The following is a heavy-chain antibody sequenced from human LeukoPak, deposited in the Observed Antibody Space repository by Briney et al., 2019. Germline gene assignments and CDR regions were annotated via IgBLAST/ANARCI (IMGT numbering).Heavy chain of an antibody. J-gene: IGHJ4*02. CDR1: GYTFTGYY. V-gene: IGHV1-2*02. CDR3: AREQVAGTLFFDY. CDR2: INPNSGGT. Sequence: ASVKVSCKASGYTFTGYYMHWVRQAPGQGLEWMGWINPNSGGTNYAQKFQGRVTMTRDTSISTAYMELSRLRSDDTAVCYCAREQVAGTLFFDYWGQGTLVTVSS. D-gene: IGHD6-19*01.